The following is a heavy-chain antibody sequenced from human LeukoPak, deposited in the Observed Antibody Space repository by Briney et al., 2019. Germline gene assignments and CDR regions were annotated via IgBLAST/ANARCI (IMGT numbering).Heavy chain of an antibody. D-gene: IGHD2-15*01. CDR3: ARAGVVVAGTEIDY. CDR1: GFTFSSYS. J-gene: IGHJ4*02. V-gene: IGHV3-48*01. Sequence: GSLRLSCAVSGFTFSSYSMNCVRQAPGTGLKGFSYISSSSSTIYYSYSVKGRFTISRDNAKNSLYLQMNSLRAEDTAVYYCARAGVVVAGTEIDYWGQGTLVTVSS. CDR2: ISSSSSTI.